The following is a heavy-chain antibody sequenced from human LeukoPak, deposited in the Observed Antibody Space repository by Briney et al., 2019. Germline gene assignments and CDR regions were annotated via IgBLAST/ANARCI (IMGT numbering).Heavy chain of an antibody. Sequence: SVKVSCKASGGTFSSYAISWVRQAPGQGLEWMGGIIPIFGTANYAQKFQGRVTITADKSTSTAYMELSSLRSEDTAVYYCASRRFNYYDSSGYPYWGQGTLVTVSS. CDR2: IIPIFGTA. CDR3: ASRRFNYYDSSGYPY. J-gene: IGHJ4*02. CDR1: GGTFSSYA. D-gene: IGHD3-22*01. V-gene: IGHV1-69*06.